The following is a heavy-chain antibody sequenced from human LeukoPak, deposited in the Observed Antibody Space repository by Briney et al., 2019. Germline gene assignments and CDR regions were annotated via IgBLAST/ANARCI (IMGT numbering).Heavy chain of an antibody. V-gene: IGHV4-59*01. CDR3: ARWGEYGSGSYYNQVPNWFDP. CDR2: IYYSGST. CDR1: GVSISSYY. D-gene: IGHD3-10*01. J-gene: IGHJ5*02. Sequence: SETLSLTCTVSGVSISSYYWSWIRQPPGKGLEWIGYIYYSGSTNYNPSLKSRVTISVDTSKNQFSLKLSSVTAADTAVYYCARWGEYGSGSYYNQVPNWFDPWGQGTLVTVSS.